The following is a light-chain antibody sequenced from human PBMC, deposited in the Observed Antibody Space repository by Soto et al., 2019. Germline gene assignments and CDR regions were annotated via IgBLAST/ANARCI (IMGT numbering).Light chain of an antibody. CDR3: QQYGGSPIT. CDR2: GAS. CDR1: QSVTTR. V-gene: IGKV3-20*01. J-gene: IGKJ5*01. Sequence: IVLTHSPGTLSLSPCERVTLSRRASQSVTTRLAWYQHKPGQAPRLLMSGASSRASGVPVRFSGSGSGTDFTLTISRLEPEDFALYYCQQYGGSPITFGLGTRLEI.